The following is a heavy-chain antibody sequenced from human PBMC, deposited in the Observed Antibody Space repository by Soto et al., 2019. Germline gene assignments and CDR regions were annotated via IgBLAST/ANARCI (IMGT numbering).Heavy chain of an antibody. J-gene: IGHJ6*03. Sequence: HPGGSLRLSCAASGFTFSSYWMSWVRQAPGKGLEWVANIKQDGSEKYYVDSVKGRFTISRDNAKNSLYLQMNSLRAEDTAVYYCARALPPTTFTWYYYYYYMDVWGKGTTVTVSS. CDR2: IKQDGSEK. V-gene: IGHV3-7*01. D-gene: IGHD5-12*01. CDR3: ARALPPTTFTWYYYYYYMDV. CDR1: GFTFSSYW.